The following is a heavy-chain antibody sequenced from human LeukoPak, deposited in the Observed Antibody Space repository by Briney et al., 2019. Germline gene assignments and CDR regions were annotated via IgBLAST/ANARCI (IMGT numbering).Heavy chain of an antibody. CDR3: ASTVVYCSSTSCYDAFDI. D-gene: IGHD2-2*01. Sequence: GESLKISCKGPGYSFTSYWIGWVRQMPGKGLEWMGIIYPGDSDTRYSPSFQGQVTISADKSISTAYLQWSSLKASDTAMYYCASTVVYCSSTSCYDAFDIWGQGTMVTVSS. CDR2: IYPGDSDT. V-gene: IGHV5-51*01. CDR1: GYSFTSYW. J-gene: IGHJ3*02.